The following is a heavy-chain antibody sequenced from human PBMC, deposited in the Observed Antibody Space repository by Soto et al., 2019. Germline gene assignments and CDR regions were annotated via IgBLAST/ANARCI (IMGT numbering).Heavy chain of an antibody. CDR2: IWYDGSNK. D-gene: IGHD2-2*01. J-gene: IGHJ6*02. CDR1: GFTFSSYG. Sequence: QVQLVESGGGVVQPGRSLRLSCAASGFTFSSYGMHWVRQAPGKGLEWVAVIWYDGSNKYYADSVKGRFTISRDNSKNTLYLQMNSLRAEDTAVYYCVRDRDCSSTSCYGMDVWGQGTTVTVSS. CDR3: VRDRDCSSTSCYGMDV. V-gene: IGHV3-33*01.